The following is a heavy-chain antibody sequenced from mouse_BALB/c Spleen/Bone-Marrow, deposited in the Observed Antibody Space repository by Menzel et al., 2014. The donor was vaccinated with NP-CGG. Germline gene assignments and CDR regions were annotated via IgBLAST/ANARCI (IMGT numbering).Heavy chain of an antibody. CDR2: INSNGGST. CDR1: GFTFSSYG. Sequence: EVMLVESGGGLVQPGGSLKLSCAASGFTFSSYGMSWVRQTPDKRLELVATINSNGGSTYYQDSVKGRFTISRDNAKNTLYLQMSSLKSEDTAMYYCARVYYGSSDYWGQGTTLTVSS. CDR3: ARVYYGSSDY. J-gene: IGHJ2*01. D-gene: IGHD1-1*01. V-gene: IGHV5-6-3*01.